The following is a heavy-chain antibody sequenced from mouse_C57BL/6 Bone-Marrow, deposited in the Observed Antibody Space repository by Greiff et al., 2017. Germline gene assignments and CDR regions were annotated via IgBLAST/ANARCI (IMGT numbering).Heavy chain of an antibody. CDR2: INPGSGGT. Sequence: QVQLQQSGAELVRPGTSVKVSCKASGYAFTNYLIEWVKQRPGQGLEWIGVINPGSGGTNYNEKFKGKATLTADKSSSTAYMQLSSLTSEDSAVYFCARWTFSYWYFDVWGTGTTVTVSS. J-gene: IGHJ1*03. CDR1: GYAFTNYL. V-gene: IGHV1-54*01. CDR3: ARWTFSYWYFDV.